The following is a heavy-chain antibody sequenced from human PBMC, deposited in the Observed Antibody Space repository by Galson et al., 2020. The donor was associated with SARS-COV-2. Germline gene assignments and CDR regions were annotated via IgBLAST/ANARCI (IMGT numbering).Heavy chain of an antibody. V-gene: IGHV3-74*01. D-gene: IGHD3-22*01. J-gene: IGHJ4*02. CDR2: INTYGNST. Sequence: GESLKISCAASGFSFSDYWMHWVRQAPGKGLVWVSRINTYGNSTNYADSVRGRFTVSRDNAKNMLYLTMNSLRAEDTAVYYCVRHSSGDYWGQGTLVTVSS. CDR1: GFSFSDYW. CDR3: VRHSSGDY.